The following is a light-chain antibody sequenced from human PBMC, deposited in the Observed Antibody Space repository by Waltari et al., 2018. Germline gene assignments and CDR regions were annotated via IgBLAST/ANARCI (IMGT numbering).Light chain of an antibody. Sequence: DIVMTQSPDSLAVSLGERATINCKSSQTVLYRDNNKNYLPGYQQKPGQPPKLLFSWASIRESGVPDRLSASGSGTDFTLTISSLQAEDVAVYYCHQHYTTPWTFGQGTKVEIK. J-gene: IGKJ1*01. CDR3: HQHYTTPWT. V-gene: IGKV4-1*01. CDR2: WAS. CDR1: QTVLYRDNNKNY.